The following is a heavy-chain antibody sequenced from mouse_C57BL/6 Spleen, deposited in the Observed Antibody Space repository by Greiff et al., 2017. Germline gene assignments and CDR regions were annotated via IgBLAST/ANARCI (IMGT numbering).Heavy chain of an antibody. CDR1: GYSITSGYY. CDR2: ISYDGSN. D-gene: IGHD1-1*01. V-gene: IGHV3-6*01. Sequence: EVQLQESGPGLVKPSQSLSLTCSVTGYSITSGYYWNWIRQFPGNKLEWMGYISYDGSNNYNPSLKNRISITRDTSTNQFFLKLNSVTTEDTATYYCARSLGTTVAPFAYWGQGTLVTVSA. CDR3: ARSLGTTVAPFAY. J-gene: IGHJ3*01.